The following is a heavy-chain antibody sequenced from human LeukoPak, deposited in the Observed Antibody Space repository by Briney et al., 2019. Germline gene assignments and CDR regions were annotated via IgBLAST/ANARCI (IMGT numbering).Heavy chain of an antibody. CDR1: GGSVIGGSGYY. CDR2: VYYSGST. CDR3: ATHASNSCRLDP. V-gene: IGHV4-39*01. D-gene: IGHD2/OR15-2a*01. Sequence: TSENLSLNCTVSGGSVIGGSGYYWGWVRQSPGKGLDWIGSVYYSGSTYYNRSLNSPVTMSVDTSNNQFSLNLSYVTAAETAVYYCATHASNSCRLDPWGQGTLVTVSS. J-gene: IGHJ5*02.